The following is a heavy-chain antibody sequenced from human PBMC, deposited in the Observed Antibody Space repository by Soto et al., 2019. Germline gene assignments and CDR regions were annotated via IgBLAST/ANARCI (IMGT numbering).Heavy chain of an antibody. Sequence: KTSETLSLTCTVSGGSIVSYYCSCVRHPAGKGLEWIGYIYYSGSTNYNPSLKSRVTISVDTSKNQFSLKLSSVTAADTAVYYCARYGSGSYYLYYFDYWGQGTLVTVSS. CDR1: GGSIVSYY. D-gene: IGHD3-10*01. J-gene: IGHJ4*02. CDR3: ARYGSGSYYLYYFDY. CDR2: IYYSGST. V-gene: IGHV4-59*01.